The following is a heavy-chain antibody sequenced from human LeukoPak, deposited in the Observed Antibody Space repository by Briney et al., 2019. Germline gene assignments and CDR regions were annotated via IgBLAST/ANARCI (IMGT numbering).Heavy chain of an antibody. V-gene: IGHV1-18*01. CDR1: GYTFTGYG. J-gene: IGHJ5*02. CDR2: ISAYNGNT. Sequence: ASVKVSCKASGYTFTGYGISWVRQAPGQGLEWMGWISAYNGNTNYAQKLQGRVTMTTDTSTSTAYMELRSLRSDDTAVYYCARDGGPTYYYGSGSYYNGRWFDPWGQGTLVTVSS. CDR3: ARDGGPTYYYGSGSYYNGRWFDP. D-gene: IGHD3-10*01.